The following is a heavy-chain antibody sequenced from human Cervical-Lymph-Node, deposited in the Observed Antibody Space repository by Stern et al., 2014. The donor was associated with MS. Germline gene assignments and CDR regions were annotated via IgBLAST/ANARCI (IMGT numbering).Heavy chain of an antibody. J-gene: IGHJ4*02. D-gene: IGHD3-16*02. CDR3: AKEGDYVWGNYRAM. V-gene: IGHV7-4-1*02. Sequence: VQLVQSGSELKKPGASVKVSCKTSGYTFTTYAINWVRQAPGQGLEWMGWINTHTGNPTYAQDFTGRFVFSLDTSISTAYLEISSLRAEDTAVYYGAKEGDYVWGNYRAMWGQGTLVTVSS. CDR1: GYTFTTYA. CDR2: INTHTGNP.